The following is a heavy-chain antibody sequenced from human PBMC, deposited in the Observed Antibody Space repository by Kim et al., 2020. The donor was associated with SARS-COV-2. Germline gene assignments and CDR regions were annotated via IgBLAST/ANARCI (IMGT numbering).Heavy chain of an antibody. CDR3: AAEGYYDSSGVGGY. Sequence: SVKVSCKASGFTFTSSAVQWVRQARGQRLEWIGWIVVGSGNTNYAQKFQERVTITRNMSTSTAYMELSSLRSEDTAVYYCAAEGYYDSSGVGGYWGQGTLVTVSS. D-gene: IGHD3-22*01. V-gene: IGHV1-58*01. J-gene: IGHJ4*02. CDR2: IVVGSGNT. CDR1: GFTFTSSA.